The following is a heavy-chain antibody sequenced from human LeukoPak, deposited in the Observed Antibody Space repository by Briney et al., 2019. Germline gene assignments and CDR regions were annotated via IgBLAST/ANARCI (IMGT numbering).Heavy chain of an antibody. CDR2: INHSGST. D-gene: IGHD3-10*01. CDR3: ARVPIYGSWSLNWFDP. Sequence: SETLSLTCAVYGGSFSGYYWSWIRQPPGKGLEWIGEINHSGSTNYNPSLKSRVTISVDTSKNQFSLKLSSVTAADTAVYCCARVPIYGSWSLNWFDPWGQGTLVTVSS. J-gene: IGHJ5*02. V-gene: IGHV4-34*01. CDR1: GGSFSGYY.